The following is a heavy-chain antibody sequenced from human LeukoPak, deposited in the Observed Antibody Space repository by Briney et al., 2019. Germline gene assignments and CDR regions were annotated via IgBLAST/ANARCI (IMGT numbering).Heavy chain of an antibody. V-gene: IGHV3-23*01. CDR3: ARDSNIGAADYYFDY. CDR1: GGSISSSSYY. D-gene: IGHD6-13*01. CDR2: ISGSGGST. Sequence: ETLSLTCTVSGGSISSSSYYWGWIRQPPGKGLEWVSAISGSGGSTYYADSVKGRFTISRDNSKNTLYLQMNSLRAEDTAAYYCARDSNIGAADYYFDYWGQGALVTVSS. J-gene: IGHJ4*02.